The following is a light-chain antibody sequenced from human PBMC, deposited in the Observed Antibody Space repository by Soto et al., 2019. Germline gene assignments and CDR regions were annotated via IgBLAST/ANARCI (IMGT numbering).Light chain of an antibody. CDR2: GAS. V-gene: IGKV3-20*01. Sequence: IVLTQSPGTLSLSPAERVTLSCRASQSVTTRLAWYQHKPGQAPTLLMSGASNRASGVPVRFSGSGSGTDFTLTITRLEPEDFALYYCQQYGGSPITFGLGTRLEIK. J-gene: IGKJ5*01. CDR1: QSVTTR. CDR3: QQYGGSPIT.